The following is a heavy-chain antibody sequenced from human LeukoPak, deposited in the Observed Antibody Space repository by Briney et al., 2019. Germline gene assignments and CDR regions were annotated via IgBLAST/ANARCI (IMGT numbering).Heavy chain of an antibody. CDR2: ISLSSSYI. CDR3: ARGGDSGYDPYFDY. J-gene: IGHJ4*02. D-gene: IGHD5-12*01. CDR1: GFTFSSYG. Sequence: GGSLRLSCAASGFTFSSYGMNWVRQAPGKGLEWVSSISLSSSYIYYADSVKGRFTISRDNAKNSLYLQMNSLRAEDTAVYYCARGGDSGYDPYFDYWGQGTLVTVSS. V-gene: IGHV3-21*01.